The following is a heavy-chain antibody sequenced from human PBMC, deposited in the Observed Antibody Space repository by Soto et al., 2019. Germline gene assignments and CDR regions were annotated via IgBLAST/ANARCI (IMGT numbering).Heavy chain of an antibody. D-gene: IGHD2-15*01. CDR2: INTHNGHT. CDR3: ARTDIWAY. J-gene: IGHJ4*02. Sequence: QVQLVQSGPEVKKPGASVKVSCKTSGFTFTDFSMHWVRQAPGQRLQWMGWINTHNGHTQYSPRCADRVTMTTDPSTSTAHMELKGLRSDDTAVYYCARTDIWAYWGQGTLVTVSS. CDR1: GFTFTDFS. V-gene: IGHV1-18*04.